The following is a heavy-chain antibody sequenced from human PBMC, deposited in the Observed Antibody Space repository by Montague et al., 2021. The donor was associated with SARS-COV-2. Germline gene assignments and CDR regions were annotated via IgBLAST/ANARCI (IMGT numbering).Heavy chain of an antibody. Sequence: SETLSLTCTVSGHSISSYYWSWIRQPPGKGLEWIGYIYYSGSTNYNPSLKSRVTISVDTSKNQFSLKLSSVTAADTAVYYCARDSHYYDSSGHFDYWGQGTLVTVAS. J-gene: IGHJ4*02. CDR2: IYYSGST. CDR1: GHSISSYY. V-gene: IGHV4-59*13. CDR3: ARDSHYYDSSGHFDY. D-gene: IGHD3-22*01.